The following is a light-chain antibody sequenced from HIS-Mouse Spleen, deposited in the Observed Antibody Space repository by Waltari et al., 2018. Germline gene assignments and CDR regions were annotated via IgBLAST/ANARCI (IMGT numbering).Light chain of an antibody. J-gene: IGLJ3*02. V-gene: IGLV1-47*01. Sequence: QSVLTQPPSASGTPGQRVTISCSGSTATIGSNYVYWYQPLPGTAPKLPSYRDNRRPSGVPARFSGSKSGTSASLAISGLRSEDEADYYCAAWDDSLSGPVFGGGTKLTVL. CDR3: AAWDDSLSGPV. CDR1: TATIGSNY. CDR2: RDN.